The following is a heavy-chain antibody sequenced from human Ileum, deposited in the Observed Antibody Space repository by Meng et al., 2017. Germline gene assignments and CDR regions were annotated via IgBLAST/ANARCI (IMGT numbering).Heavy chain of an antibody. CDR3: VGGFYFQY. CDR2: IDAGGGT. D-gene: IGHD3-3*01. Sequence: EVQLAVTGGGLVQTGGSLRRSCAASGFTVSYQYMNWVRQAPGKGLEWVSVIDAGGGTNYADSVKGRFTISRDNSKNTLYLQMDSLRAEDTAVYYCVGGFYFQYWGQGTLVTVSS. CDR1: GFTVSYQY. V-gene: IGHV3-53*02. J-gene: IGHJ1*01.